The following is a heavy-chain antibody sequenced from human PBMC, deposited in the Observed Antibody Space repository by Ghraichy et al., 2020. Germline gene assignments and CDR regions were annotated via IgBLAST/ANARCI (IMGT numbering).Heavy chain of an antibody. D-gene: IGHD2-15*01. CDR1: GFTFSSYG. CDR2: IWYDGNNK. V-gene: IGHV3-33*06. CDR3: AKSTCSDGTCPLYYFDY. Sequence: SCAASGFTFSSYGMHWVRQAPGKGLEWVAVIWYDGNNKYYADSVKGRFTISRDNSKNTLYLQMNSLRAEDTAVYYCAKSTCSDGTCPLYYFDYWGQGTLVTVSS. J-gene: IGHJ4*02.